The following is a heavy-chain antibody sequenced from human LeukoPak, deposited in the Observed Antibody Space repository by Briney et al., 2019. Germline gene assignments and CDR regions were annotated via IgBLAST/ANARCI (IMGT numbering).Heavy chain of an antibody. CDR2: IYYSGST. Sequence: PSETLSLTCTVSGGSISSYYWSWIRQPPGKGLEWIGYIYYSGSTNYNPSLKSRVTISVDTSKNQFSLKLSSVTAADTAVYYCARGADCGGDCLEYFDLWGRGTLSLSPQ. V-gene: IGHV4-59*01. CDR3: ARGADCGGDCLEYFDL. CDR1: GGSISSYY. J-gene: IGHJ2*01. D-gene: IGHD2-21*02.